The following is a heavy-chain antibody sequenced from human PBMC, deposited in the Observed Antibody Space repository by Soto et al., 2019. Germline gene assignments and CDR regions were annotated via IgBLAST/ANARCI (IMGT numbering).Heavy chain of an antibody. Sequence: SVKVSCKASGGTFSSYAISWVRQAPGQGLEWMGGIIPIFGTANYAQKFQGRVTITADESTSTAYMELSSLRSEDTAVYYCARSKRIVADKNFDYWGQGTLVTVSS. J-gene: IGHJ4*02. CDR3: ARSKRIVADKNFDY. CDR1: GGTFSSYA. D-gene: IGHD3-22*01. CDR2: IIPIFGTA. V-gene: IGHV1-69*13.